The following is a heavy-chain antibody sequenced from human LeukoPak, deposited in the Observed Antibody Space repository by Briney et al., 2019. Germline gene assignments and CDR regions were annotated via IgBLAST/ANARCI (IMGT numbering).Heavy chain of an antibody. J-gene: IGHJ6*03. CDR2: ISSSSSYI. V-gene: IGHV3-21*01. CDR1: GFTFSSYS. Sequence: GSLRLSCAASGFTFSSYSMNWVRQAPGKGLEWVSSISSSSSYIYYADSVKGRFTISRDNAKNSLYLQMNSLRAEDTAVYYCARESGYCSSTSCYKVGLYYYYYMDVWGKRTTVTVSS. CDR3: ARESGYCSSTSCYKVGLYYYYYMDV. D-gene: IGHD2-2*02.